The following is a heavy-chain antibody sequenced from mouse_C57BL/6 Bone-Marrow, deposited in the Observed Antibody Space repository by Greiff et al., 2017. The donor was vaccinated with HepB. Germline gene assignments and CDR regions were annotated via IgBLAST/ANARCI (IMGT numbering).Heavy chain of an antibody. D-gene: IGHD1-1*01. Sequence: VQLQQSGGGLVKPGGSLKLSCAASGFTFSSYAMSWVRQTPEKRLEWVATISDGGSYTYYPDNVKGRFTISRDNAKNNLYLQMSHLKSEDTAMYYCARDAITTVVAPLFDYWGQGTTLTVSS. CDR2: ISDGGSYT. V-gene: IGHV5-4*01. CDR1: GFTFSSYA. CDR3: ARDAITTVVAPLFDY. J-gene: IGHJ2*01.